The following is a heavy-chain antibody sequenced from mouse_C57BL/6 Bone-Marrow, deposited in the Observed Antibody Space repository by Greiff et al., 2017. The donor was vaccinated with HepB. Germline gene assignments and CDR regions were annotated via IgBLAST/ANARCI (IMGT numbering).Heavy chain of an antibody. CDR1: GFTFSDYG. CDR3: ARRDYYGSSQGYFDV. CDR2: ISSGSSTI. J-gene: IGHJ1*03. V-gene: IGHV5-17*01. D-gene: IGHD1-1*01. Sequence: EVQLQESGGGLVKPGGSLKLSCAASGFTFSDYGMHWVRQAPEKGLEWVAYISSGSSTIYYADTVKGRFTISRDNAKNTLFLQMTSLRSEDTAMYYCARRDYYGSSQGYFDVWAQGPRSPSPQ.